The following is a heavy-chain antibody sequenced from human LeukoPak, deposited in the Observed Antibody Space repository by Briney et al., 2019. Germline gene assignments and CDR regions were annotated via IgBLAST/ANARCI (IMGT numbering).Heavy chain of an antibody. D-gene: IGHD3-22*01. Sequence: ASVKVSCKTSGYTFTDYGISWVRQAPGQGLEWMGWINPNNGGTNYAQKFQGRVTMTRDTSISTAYMELSRLRSDDTAVYYCAREDYYDSSGYPVTWGQGTLVTVSS. CDR1: GYTFTDYG. CDR2: INPNNGGT. V-gene: IGHV1-2*02. CDR3: AREDYYDSSGYPVT. J-gene: IGHJ5*02.